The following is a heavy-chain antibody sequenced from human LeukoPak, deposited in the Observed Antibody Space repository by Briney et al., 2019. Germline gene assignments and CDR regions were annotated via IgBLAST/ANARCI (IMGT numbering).Heavy chain of an antibody. CDR3: ARDFGGKWELLTAYHYYMDV. D-gene: IGHD1-26*01. V-gene: IGHV1-2*02. J-gene: IGHJ6*03. CDR1: GYTFTGYY. CDR2: INPNSGGT. Sequence: ASVKVSCKASGYTFTGYYMHWVRQAPGQGLEWMGWINPNSGGTNYAQKFQGRVTMTRDTSISTAYMELSRLRSDDTAVYYCARDFGGKWELLTAYHYYMDVWGKGTTVTVSS.